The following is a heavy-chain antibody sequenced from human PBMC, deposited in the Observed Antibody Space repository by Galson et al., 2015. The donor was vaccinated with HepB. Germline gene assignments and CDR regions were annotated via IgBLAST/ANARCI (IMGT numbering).Heavy chain of an antibody. CDR2: VYHTGKT. CDR1: RDSIRSFY. J-gene: IGHJ4*02. V-gene: IGHV4-59*08. Sequence: ETLSLTCTVSRDSIRSFYWSWIRQPPGKGLEWIGYVYHTGKTNFNPSLKSRVSMSVDTSKNLFSLKLSSVTAADTAVYYCASLRAFYYFDFWGRGTLVTVSS. CDR3: ASLRAFYYFDF.